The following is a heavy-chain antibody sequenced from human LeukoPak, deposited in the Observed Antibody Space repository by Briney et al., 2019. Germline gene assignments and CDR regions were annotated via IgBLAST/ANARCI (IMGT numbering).Heavy chain of an antibody. CDR1: GFSLTDYA. CDR2: ILPSGGRT. J-gene: IGHJ4*02. Sequence: GGSLRLSCAASGFSLTDYAMTWVRQAPGKGLEWVSAILPSGGRTYYADSVKGRFTISRDNSENTLYLHMSSLRAEDTAIYYCARDPNIKTSVTTGWEYWGQGTLVTVFS. D-gene: IGHD4-17*01. V-gene: IGHV3-23*01. CDR3: ARDPNIKTSVTTGWEY.